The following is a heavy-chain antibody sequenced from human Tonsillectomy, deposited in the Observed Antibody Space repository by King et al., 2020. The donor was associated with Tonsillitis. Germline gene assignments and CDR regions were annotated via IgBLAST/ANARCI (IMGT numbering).Heavy chain of an antibody. CDR1: GYSFISYG. V-gene: IGHV1-18*01. CDR3: AREGTCSSTSCQVDY. CDR2: NSASNGNT. Sequence: VQLVESGDEVKKPGASVKVSCKASGYSFISYGISWVRQAPGQGLEWMGWNSASNGNTNYAQRVQGRVTMTTDTSTTTAYMELRSLRSDDTAIYYCAREGTCSSTSCQVDYWGQGTLVTVSS. J-gene: IGHJ4*02. D-gene: IGHD2-2*01.